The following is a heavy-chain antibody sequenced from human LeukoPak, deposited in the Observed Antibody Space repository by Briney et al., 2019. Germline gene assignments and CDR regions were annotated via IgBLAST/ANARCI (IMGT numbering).Heavy chain of an antibody. D-gene: IGHD6-19*01. J-gene: IGHJ6*03. Sequence: SETLSLTCSVSDDSITMYYWTWIRQPPGKGLEWIGYVDHTGSTNFNPSLNGRVSISRDTTKNLFSLRLRSVTAADTAVYYCAREVRAVAVTEGYYYYYYYMDVWGKGTTVTVSS. V-gene: IGHV4-59*01. CDR3: AREVRAVAVTEGYYYYYYYMDV. CDR1: DDSITMYY. CDR2: VDHTGST.